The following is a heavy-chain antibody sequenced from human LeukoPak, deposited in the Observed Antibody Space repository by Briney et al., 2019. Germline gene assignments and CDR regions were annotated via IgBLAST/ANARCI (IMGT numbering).Heavy chain of an antibody. V-gene: IGHV3-30*18. CDR1: GFTFSSYG. CDR2: ISYDGSNK. J-gene: IGHJ3*02. CDR3: AKAVGYCSGGSCYWGAFDI. D-gene: IGHD2-15*01. Sequence: SGGSLRLSCAASGFTFSSYGMHWVRQAPGKGLEWVAVISYDGSNKYYADSVKGRFTISRDNSKNTLYLQMNSLRAEDTAVYYCAKAVGYCSGGSCYWGAFDIWGRGTMVTVSS.